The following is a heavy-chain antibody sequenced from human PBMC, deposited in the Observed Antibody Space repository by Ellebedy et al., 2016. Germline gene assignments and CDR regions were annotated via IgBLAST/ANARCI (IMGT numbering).Heavy chain of an antibody. Sequence: GESLKISXAASGFTFSSYAMSWVRQAPGKGLEWVSAISGSGGSTYYADSVKGRFTISRDNSKNTLYLQMNSLRAEDTAVYYCAKRCSSTSCLSWWGQGTLVTVSS. J-gene: IGHJ4*02. CDR3: AKRCSSTSCLSW. V-gene: IGHV3-23*01. CDR1: GFTFSSYA. D-gene: IGHD2-2*01. CDR2: ISGSGGST.